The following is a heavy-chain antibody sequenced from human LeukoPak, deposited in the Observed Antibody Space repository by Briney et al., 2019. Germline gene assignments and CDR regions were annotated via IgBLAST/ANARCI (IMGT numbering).Heavy chain of an antibody. CDR3: AKGKESGRQLVPFDY. V-gene: IGHV3-53*05. J-gene: IGHJ4*02. CDR1: GFTVSSNY. Sequence: GGSLRLSCAASGFTVSSNYMSWVRQAPGKGLEWVSVIYGGGSTYYADSVKGRFTISRDNSKNSLYLQMNSLRTEDTALYYCAKGKESGRQLVPFDYWGQGTLVTVSS. CDR2: IYGGGST. D-gene: IGHD6-13*01.